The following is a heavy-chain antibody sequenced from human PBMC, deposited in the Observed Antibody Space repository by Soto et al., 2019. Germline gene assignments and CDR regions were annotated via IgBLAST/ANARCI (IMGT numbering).Heavy chain of an antibody. CDR2: ISPGGDST. V-gene: IGHV3-23*01. CDR1: GFNCNIYA. D-gene: IGHD1-1*01. CDR3: AKALGNPYYYYYMDV. Sequence: EVQLLESGGGLVQPGGSLRLSCAASGFNCNIYAMTWVRQAPGKGLEWVSTISPGGDSTYFADSVKGRVTISRNNSKNTHSLQMNSLRAADTATYFCAKALGNPYYYYYMDVWGTGTTVTVSS. J-gene: IGHJ6*03.